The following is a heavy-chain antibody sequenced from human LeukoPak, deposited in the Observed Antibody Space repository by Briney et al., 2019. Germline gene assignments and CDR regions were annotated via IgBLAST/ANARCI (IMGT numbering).Heavy chain of an antibody. CDR3: ARGGGTSGPELDY. V-gene: IGHV1-2*02. J-gene: IGHJ4*02. CDR2: INPHSGGT. D-gene: IGHD3-3*01. CDR1: GYTFTGYF. Sequence: GASVKVSCKASGYTFTGYFMHWVRQAPGLGLEWMGWINPHSGGTDNAQNFQGRVTMTRDTSINTAYMELTRMTSDDTAVYFCARGGGTSGPELDYWGQGTLVTVSS.